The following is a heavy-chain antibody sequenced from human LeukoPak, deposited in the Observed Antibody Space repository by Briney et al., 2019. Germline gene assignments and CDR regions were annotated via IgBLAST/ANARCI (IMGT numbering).Heavy chain of an antibody. V-gene: IGHV1-69*13. CDR1: GYTFTSYA. Sequence: SVKVSCKASGYTFTSYAISWVRQAPGQGLEWMGGIIPIFGTANYAQKFQGRVTITADESTSTAYMELSSLRSEDTAVYYCARDLWSAGPLYYFDYWGQGTLVTVSS. J-gene: IGHJ4*02. CDR2: IIPIFGTA. CDR3: ARDLWSAGPLYYFDY. D-gene: IGHD3-3*01.